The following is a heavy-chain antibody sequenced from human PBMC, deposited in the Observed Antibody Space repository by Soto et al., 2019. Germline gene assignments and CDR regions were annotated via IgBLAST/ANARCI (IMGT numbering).Heavy chain of an antibody. J-gene: IGHJ4*03. D-gene: IGHD6-13*01. CDR2: INTNSGGT. Sequence: WARQETVQRLEWMGWINTNSGGTNYAQKFQGWVTMTRDTSISTAYMELSRLRSDDTAVYYCARASRIARCLLDYLVHWPLVPVSP. V-gene: IGHV1-2*04. CDR3: ARASRIARCLLDY.